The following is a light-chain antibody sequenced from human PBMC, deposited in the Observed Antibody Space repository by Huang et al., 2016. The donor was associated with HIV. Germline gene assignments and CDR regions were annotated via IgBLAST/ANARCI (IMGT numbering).Light chain of an antibody. V-gene: IGKV1-9*01. J-gene: IGKJ4*01. Sequence: IQLTQSPSSLSASVGDRVTLTCRASQGISRSLACYQQKPGKAPKLLIYDASTVQSGVPSRFSGSGSGTEFSLTISSLQPEDFATYYCQQLISYPLFGGGTKVEIK. CDR3: QQLISYPL. CDR1: QGISRS. CDR2: DAS.